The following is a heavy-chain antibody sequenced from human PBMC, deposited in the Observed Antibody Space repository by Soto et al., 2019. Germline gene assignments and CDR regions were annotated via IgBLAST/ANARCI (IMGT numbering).Heavy chain of an antibody. J-gene: IGHJ4*02. V-gene: IGHV2-5*02. CDR1: GFSLTTSGVG. CDR2: IYWVDDK. Sequence: QITLKESGPTRVKPTQTLALTCTFSGFSLTTSGVGVGWIRKTPGKALEWLAVIYWVDDKRYNPSLKNRITITKDTSKNQVVLISADMDPVDTDTYFCAHRGYMYGNWDHGYFDYWGQGTLVTVSS. CDR3: AHRGYMYGNWDHGYFDY. D-gene: IGHD5-18*01.